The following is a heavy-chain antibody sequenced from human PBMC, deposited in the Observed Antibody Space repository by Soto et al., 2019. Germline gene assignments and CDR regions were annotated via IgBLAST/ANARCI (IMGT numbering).Heavy chain of an antibody. V-gene: IGHV3-21*01. CDR3: ARETRDSSA. D-gene: IGHD1-1*01. CDR2: ISPSSSYI. Sequence: GGSLRLSCAASGFIFSSSTLSWVRQAPGKGLEWVSCISPSSSYIYYADSVKGRFSISRDNAKNSLFLEMNNLRAEDTAVYYCARETRDSSAWGQGTLVTVSS. CDR1: GFIFSSST. J-gene: IGHJ5*02.